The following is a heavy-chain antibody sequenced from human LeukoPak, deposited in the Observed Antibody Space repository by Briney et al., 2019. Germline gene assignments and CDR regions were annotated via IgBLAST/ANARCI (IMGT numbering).Heavy chain of an antibody. D-gene: IGHD2-21*01. CDR2: INSDGSST. J-gene: IGHJ2*01. V-gene: IGHV3-74*01. CDR1: GFTFSSYW. Sequence: PGGSLRLSCAASGFTFSSYWMHWVRQAPGKGLVWVSRINSDGSSTSYADSVKGRFTVSRDNAKNTLYLQMNSLRAEDTAVYYCARAPNDVVSPHFDLWGRGTLVTVSS. CDR3: ARAPNDVVSPHFDL.